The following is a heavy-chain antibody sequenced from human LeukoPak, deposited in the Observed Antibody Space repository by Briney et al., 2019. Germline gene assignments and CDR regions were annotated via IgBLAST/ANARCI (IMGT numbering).Heavy chain of an antibody. CDR2: LYPGDSDT. CDR1: AYRFTTYW. V-gene: IGHV5-51*01. J-gene: IGHJ2*01. CDR3: ARLAPDYYGSGTYPWYFDL. Sequence: GESLKISCQGSAYRFTTYWIGCVRQMPGKGLEWMGILYPGDSDTRYSPSFQGQVSISAAKSISTAYLQWSSLKASDTAMYYCARLAPDYYGSGTYPWYFDLWGRGTLVTVSS. D-gene: IGHD3-10*01.